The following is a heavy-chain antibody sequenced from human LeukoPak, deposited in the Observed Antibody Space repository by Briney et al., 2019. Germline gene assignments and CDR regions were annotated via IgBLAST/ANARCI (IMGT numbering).Heavy chain of an antibody. J-gene: IGHJ4*02. D-gene: IGHD5-24*01. CDR1: GGSITTNY. CDR2: IYTGGNT. Sequence: PSETLSLTCTVSGGSITTNYWSWIRQPAGKGLEWIGRIYTGGNTDYNPSLKSRVTMSVDTSKSQFSLKLNSVTAADTAVYYCARDRRDGYNSFYYFDYWGQGTLVTVSS. V-gene: IGHV4-4*07. CDR3: ARDRRDGYNSFYYFDY.